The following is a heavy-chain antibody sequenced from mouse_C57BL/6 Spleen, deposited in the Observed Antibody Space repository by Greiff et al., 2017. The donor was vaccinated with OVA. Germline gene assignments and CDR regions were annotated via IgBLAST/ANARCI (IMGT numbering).Heavy chain of an antibody. D-gene: IGHD3-3*01. CDR3: TGSRGY. CDR2: IDPETGGT. J-gene: IGHJ2*01. V-gene: IGHV1-15*01. CDR1: GYTFTDYE. Sequence: QVQLQQSGAELVRPGASVTLSCKASGYTFTDYEMHWVKQTPVHGLEWIGAIDPETGGTAYNQKFKGQAILTADKSSSTAYMELRSLTSEDSAVYYCTGSRGYWGQGTTLTVSS.